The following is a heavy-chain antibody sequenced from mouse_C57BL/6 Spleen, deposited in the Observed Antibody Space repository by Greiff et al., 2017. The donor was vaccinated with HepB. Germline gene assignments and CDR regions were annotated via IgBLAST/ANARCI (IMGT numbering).Heavy chain of an antibody. CDR3: ARGNLDY. J-gene: IGHJ4*01. CDR1: GFTFSDYY. CDR2: INYDGSST. Sequence: VQLKQSEGGLVQPGSSMKLSCTASGFTFSDYYMAWVRQVPEKGLEWVANINYDGSSTYYLDSLKSRFIISRDNAKNILYLQMSSLKSEDTATYYCARGNLDYWGQGTSVTVSS. V-gene: IGHV5-16*01.